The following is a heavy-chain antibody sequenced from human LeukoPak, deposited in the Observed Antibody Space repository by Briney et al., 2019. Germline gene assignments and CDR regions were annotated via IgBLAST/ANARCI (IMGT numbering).Heavy chain of an antibody. CDR2: ISSSSSTI. J-gene: IGHJ6*03. D-gene: IGHD3-3*01. V-gene: IGHV3-48*04. CDR1: GFTFSSYS. CDR3: ARVLDDFWSGYPYYMDV. Sequence: GGSLRLSCAASGFTFSSYSMNWVRQAPGKGLEWVSYISSSSSTIYYADSVKGRFTISRDNAKNSLYLQMNSLRAEDTAVYYCARVLDDFWSGYPYYMDVWGKGTTVTVSS.